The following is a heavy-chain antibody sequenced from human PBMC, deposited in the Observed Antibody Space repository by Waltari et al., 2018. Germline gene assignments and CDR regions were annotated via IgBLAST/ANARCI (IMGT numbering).Heavy chain of an antibody. D-gene: IGHD3-22*01. CDR1: GFTFSSYA. CDR3: ARRGGSYYYGATDY. CDR2: INSGGGST. Sequence: VQLVETGGGLVQPGGSLRLSCAASGFTFSSYAMQWVRQAPGKGLEWISAINSGGGSTYYADSGKGLFTISRDNSKNPLSLQMTSLRAEDTAVYYCARRGGSYYYGATDYWGQGVLVTVSS. J-gene: IGHJ4*02. V-gene: IGHV3-64*04.